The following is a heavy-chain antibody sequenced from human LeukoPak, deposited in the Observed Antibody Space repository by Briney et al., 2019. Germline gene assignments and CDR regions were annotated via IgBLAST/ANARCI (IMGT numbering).Heavy chain of an antibody. Sequence: GGSLRLSCVASGFTFSNHWINWVRQAPGKGLEWVANIVQDGSDKHYVDSVKGRFTIPRDNAKNSLYLQMNSLRAEDTAVYYCASESGPYSGYFYYYYMDVWGKGTTVTVSS. CDR3: ASESGPYSGYFYYYYMDV. CDR2: IVQDGSDK. CDR1: GFTFSNHW. D-gene: IGHD5-12*01. J-gene: IGHJ6*03. V-gene: IGHV3-7*03.